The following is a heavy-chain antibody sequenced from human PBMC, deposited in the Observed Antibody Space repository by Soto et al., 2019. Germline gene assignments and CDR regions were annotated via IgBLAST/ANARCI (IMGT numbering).Heavy chain of an antibody. CDR1: GVSFSGYY. CDR2: INHSGST. V-gene: IGHV4-34*01. Sequence: SETLSLTCAVYGVSFSGYYWSWIRQPPGKGLEWIGEINHSGSTNYNPSLKSRVTISVDTSKNQFSLKLSSVTAADTAVYYCARYKYYDILTGYYNEPYGIPAFYIWGQGTMVTVSS. CDR3: ARYKYYDILTGYYNEPYGIPAFYI. J-gene: IGHJ3*02. D-gene: IGHD3-9*01.